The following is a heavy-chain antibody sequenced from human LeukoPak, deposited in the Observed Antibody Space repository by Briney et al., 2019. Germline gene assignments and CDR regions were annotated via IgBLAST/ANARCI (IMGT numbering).Heavy chain of an antibody. Sequence: GGSLRLSCAASGFTFSSYSMNWVRQAPGKGLEWVSSISSSSYIYYADSVKGRFTISRDNAKNSLYLQMNSLRAEDTAVYYCARGVSRYSGYDLAYWGQGTLVTVSS. J-gene: IGHJ4*02. CDR3: ARGVSRYSGYDLAY. V-gene: IGHV3-21*01. D-gene: IGHD5-12*01. CDR1: GFTFSSYS. CDR2: ISSSSYI.